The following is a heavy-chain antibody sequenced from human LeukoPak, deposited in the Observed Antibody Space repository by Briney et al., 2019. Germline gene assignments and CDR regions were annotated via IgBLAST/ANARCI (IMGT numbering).Heavy chain of an antibody. CDR2: INHSGST. Sequence: SETLSLTCAVYGGSFSGYYWSWIRQPPGKGLEWIGEINHSGSTNYNPSLKSRVTISVDTSKNQFSLKLSSVTAADTAVYYCARHRPLLRYFAFDIWGQGTMVTVSS. J-gene: IGHJ3*02. CDR3: ARHRPLLRYFAFDI. D-gene: IGHD3-9*01. V-gene: IGHV4-34*01. CDR1: GGSFSGYY.